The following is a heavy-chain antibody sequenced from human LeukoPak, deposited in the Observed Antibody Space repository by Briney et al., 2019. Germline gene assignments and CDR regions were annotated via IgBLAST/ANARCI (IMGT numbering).Heavy chain of an antibody. CDR3: ARPYYSNYYYYGMDV. CDR1: GFTFSSNG. J-gene: IGHJ6*02. V-gene: IGHV3-33*01. Sequence: QPGRSLRLSCAASGFTFSSNGMHWVRQAPGKGLECVGVIWYDGSNKYYADSVKGRFTISRDNSKNTLYLQMNSLRAEDTAVYYCARPYYSNYYYYGMDVSGQGTTVTVSS. CDR2: IWYDGSNK. D-gene: IGHD4-11*01.